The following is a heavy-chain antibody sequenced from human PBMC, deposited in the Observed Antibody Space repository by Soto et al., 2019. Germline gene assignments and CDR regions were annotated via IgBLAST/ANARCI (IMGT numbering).Heavy chain of an antibody. D-gene: IGHD5-12*01. V-gene: IGHV1-69*01. J-gene: IGHJ4*02. Sequence: SVKVSCTASTGNYLHWVRQAPGQGLEWTGGIIPIFGTANCAQKFQGRVTITADESTSTAYMELSSLRSEDTAVYYCARAYPRDGYKIDFDYWGQGTLVTVSS. CDR1: TGNY. CDR3: ARAYPRDGYKIDFDY. CDR2: IIPIFGTA.